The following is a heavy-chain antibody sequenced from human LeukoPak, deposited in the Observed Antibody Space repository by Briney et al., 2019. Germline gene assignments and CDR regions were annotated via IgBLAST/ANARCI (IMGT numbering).Heavy chain of an antibody. V-gene: IGHV3-30-3*01. CDR2: ISYDGSNK. J-gene: IGHJ4*02. D-gene: IGHD3-9*01. CDR1: GFTFSSYA. CDR3: ARDFQSGNDIHY. Sequence: PGGSLRLSCAASGFTFSSYAMHWVRQAPGKELEWVAVISYDGSNKYYADSVKGRFTISRDNSKNTLYLQMNSLRAEDTAVYYCARDFQSGNDIHYWGQGTLVTVSS.